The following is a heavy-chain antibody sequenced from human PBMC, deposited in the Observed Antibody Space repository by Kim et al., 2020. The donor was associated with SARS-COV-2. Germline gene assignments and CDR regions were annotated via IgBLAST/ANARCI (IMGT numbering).Heavy chain of an antibody. Sequence: GGSLRLSCAASGFTFSTYWMHWVRQTPGKGLVWVSRINSDESSTSYADSVKGRFTISRDNAKNTLYLQMNSLRVEDTAVYFCARADSRRESGSRIDYWG. J-gene: IGHJ4*01. D-gene: IGHD1-26*01. CDR1: GFTFSTYW. V-gene: IGHV3-74*01. CDR2: INSDESST. CDR3: ARADSRRESGSRIDY.